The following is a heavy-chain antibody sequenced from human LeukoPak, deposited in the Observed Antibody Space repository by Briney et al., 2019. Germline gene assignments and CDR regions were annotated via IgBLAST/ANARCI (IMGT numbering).Heavy chain of an antibody. CDR1: GFTFRTDA. CDR2: ISSSGYDT. CDR3: AKGGPDYFDY. J-gene: IGHJ4*02. Sequence: GGSLRLSCAASGFTFRTDALSWVRQAPGKGLEWVSTISSSGYDTYYVDSVKGRFTIPRDNSKNTLSVQMNSLRVEDTAVYYCAKGGPDYFDYWGQGTLVAVSS. V-gene: IGHV3-23*01.